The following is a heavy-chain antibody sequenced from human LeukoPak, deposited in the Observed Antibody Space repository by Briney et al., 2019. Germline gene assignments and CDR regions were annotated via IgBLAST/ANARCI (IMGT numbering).Heavy chain of an antibody. J-gene: IGHJ6*02. CDR3: AGGSDCSGGSCYSSEYYYYGMDV. D-gene: IGHD2-15*01. CDR1: GGSFSGYY. V-gene: IGHV4-34*01. Sequence: PSETLSLTCAVYGGSFSGYYWSWIRQPPGKGLEWIGEIDHSGSTNYNPSLKSRVTISVDTSKNQFSLKLSSVTAADTAVYYCAGGSDCSGGSCYSSEYYYYGMDVWGQGTTVTVSS. CDR2: IDHSGST.